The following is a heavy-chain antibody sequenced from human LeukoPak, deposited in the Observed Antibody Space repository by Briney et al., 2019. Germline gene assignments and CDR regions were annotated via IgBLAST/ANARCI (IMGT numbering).Heavy chain of an antibody. CDR3: TRHGGNSAYAFDY. V-gene: IGHV3-49*03. J-gene: IGHJ4*02. CDR2: IRRKVSGGTT. CDR1: GFTFGDHG. D-gene: IGHD4-23*01. Sequence: GRSLRLSCTASGFTFGDHGMSWIRQAQGKGLEWVGFIRRKVSGGTTEYAASVKGRFTISRDDSKSIAYLQMNSLRTEDTAVYCCTRHGGNSAYAFDYWGQGTLVTVSS.